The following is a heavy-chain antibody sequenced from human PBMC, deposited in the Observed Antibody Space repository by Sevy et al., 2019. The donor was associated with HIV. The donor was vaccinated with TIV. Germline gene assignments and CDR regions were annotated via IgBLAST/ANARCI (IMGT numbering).Heavy chain of an antibody. J-gene: IGHJ5*02. CDR2: ISGSGGST. D-gene: IGHD2-8*01. Sequence: GGFLRLSCAASGFTFSSYAMSWVRQAPGKGLEWVSAISGSGGSTYYADAVKGRFTISRDNSKNTLYLQMNSLRAEDTAVYYCAKETSTEDIVLMVYASAVNWFDPWGQGTLVTVSS. CDR1: GFTFSSYA. CDR3: AKETSTEDIVLMVYASAVNWFDP. V-gene: IGHV3-23*01.